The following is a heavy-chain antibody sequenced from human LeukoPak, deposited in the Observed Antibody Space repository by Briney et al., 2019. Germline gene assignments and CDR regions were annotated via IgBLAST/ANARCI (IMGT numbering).Heavy chain of an antibody. V-gene: IGHV4-59*01. CDR3: ARGGDYGDLRYFDY. CDR1: GGSLSSYY. Sequence: TLPLPCTFSGGSLSSYYWSWTGQPPGKGLDWMGYIYYRGSTNYTPSLKSRVSFSVDTSKNQFSLKLNSVTAADTAVYYCARGGDYGDLRYFDYWGQGTLVTVSS. J-gene: IGHJ4*02. CDR2: IYYRGST. D-gene: IGHD4-17*01.